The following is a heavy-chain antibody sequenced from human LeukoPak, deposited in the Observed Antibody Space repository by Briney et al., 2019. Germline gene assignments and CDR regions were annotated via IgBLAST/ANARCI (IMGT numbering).Heavy chain of an antibody. CDR1: GGSISSYY. V-gene: IGHV4-59*08. J-gene: IGHJ4*02. Sequence: SKTLSLTCTVSGGSISSYYWSWIRQPPGKGLEWIGYIYYSGSTNYNPSLKSRVTISVDTSKNQFSLKLSSVTAADTAVYYCARHRYRDFWSGSLYYFDYWGQGTLVTVSS. CDR2: IYYSGST. D-gene: IGHD3-3*01. CDR3: ARHRYRDFWSGSLYYFDY.